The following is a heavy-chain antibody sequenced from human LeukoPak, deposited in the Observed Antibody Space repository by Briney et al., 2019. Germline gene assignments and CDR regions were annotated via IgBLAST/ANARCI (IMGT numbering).Heavy chain of an antibody. J-gene: IGHJ4*02. V-gene: IGHV3-48*01. CDR3: ASLPGAVAVDY. CDR2: ISRDSGTI. CDR1: GFVFCDYS. Sequence: GGSLRLSCTASGFVFCDYSMNWVRQAPAKGLEWLSYISRDSGTIYYADSVKGRFTISRDNARNSLFLQMSRLRAEDTAVYYCASLPGAVAVDYWGQGTLVTVSS. D-gene: IGHD6-19*01.